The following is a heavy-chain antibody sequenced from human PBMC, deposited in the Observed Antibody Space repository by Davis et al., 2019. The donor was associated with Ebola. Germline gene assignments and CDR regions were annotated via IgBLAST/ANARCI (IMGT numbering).Heavy chain of an antibody. Sequence: GSLRLSCTFSGGSIGDYYWSWIRQPPGKGLEWIGYMSYTGTTNYNPSLKSRVTISVDTSKRQFSLNLRSVTAADTAVYYCARASDPTSVTTGGIDYWGQGTLVTVSS. V-gene: IGHV4-59*01. CDR2: MSYTGTT. J-gene: IGHJ4*02. CDR1: GGSIGDYY. D-gene: IGHD4-17*01. CDR3: ARASDPTSVTTGGIDY.